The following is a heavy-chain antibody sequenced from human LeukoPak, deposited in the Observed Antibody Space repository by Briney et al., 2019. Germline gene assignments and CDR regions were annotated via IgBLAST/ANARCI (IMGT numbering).Heavy chain of an antibody. CDR1: GYTFTSYY. CDR3: ATLKGYFDN. J-gene: IGHJ4*02. Sequence: ASVKVSCKASGYTFTSYYMDWVRQAPGQGLEWMGKIHPSGGSINYARRFQGRVTLTRDTSTSTVYMELSSLTSEDTAVYYCATLKGYFDNWGQGTLVTVSS. V-gene: IGHV1-46*01. CDR2: IHPSGGSI.